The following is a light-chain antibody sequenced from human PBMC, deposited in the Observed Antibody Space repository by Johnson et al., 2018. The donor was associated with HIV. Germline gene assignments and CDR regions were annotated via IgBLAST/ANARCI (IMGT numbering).Light chain of an antibody. Sequence: QSVLTQPPSVSAAPGQKVTISCSGSSSNIGNNYVSWYQQLPGTAPKLLIYEKNKRPSGIPDRFSASKSGTSATLGITGLQTGDEADYYCGTWDSSLSVPYVFGTGTKVTVL. J-gene: IGLJ1*01. CDR2: EKN. CDR3: GTWDSSLSVPYV. CDR1: SSNIGNNY. V-gene: IGLV1-51*02.